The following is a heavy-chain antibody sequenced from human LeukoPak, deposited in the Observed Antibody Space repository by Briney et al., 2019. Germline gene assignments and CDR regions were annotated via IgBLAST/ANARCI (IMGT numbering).Heavy chain of an antibody. CDR1: GFTFSSYE. V-gene: IGHV3-74*01. J-gene: IGHJ4*02. CDR3: AKSGLNRFDY. Sequence: GGSLRLSCAASGFTFSSYEMNWVRQAPGKGLEWVSRINSDGINTSYADSVKGRFTISRDNAKNTLYLQMNSLRVEDTAVYYCAKSGLNRFDYWGQGTLVTVSS. CDR2: INSDGINT. D-gene: IGHD2-15*01.